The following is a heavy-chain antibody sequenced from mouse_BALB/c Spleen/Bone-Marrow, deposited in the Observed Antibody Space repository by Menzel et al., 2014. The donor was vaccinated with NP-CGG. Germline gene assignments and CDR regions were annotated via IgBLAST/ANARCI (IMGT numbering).Heavy chain of an antibody. CDR1: GFVFSSYD. J-gene: IGHJ4*01. V-gene: IGHV5-9*02. CDR2: ISSGGSYT. D-gene: IGHD3-1*01. Sequence: DVQLVESGGGLVKPGGSLKLSCAASGFVFSSYDMSWVRQTPEKRLEWVATISSGGSYTYYPDSVKGRFTISRDNARNTLYLQMSSLRSEDTALYYCARHVGNPYAMDYWGQGTSVTVSS. CDR3: ARHVGNPYAMDY.